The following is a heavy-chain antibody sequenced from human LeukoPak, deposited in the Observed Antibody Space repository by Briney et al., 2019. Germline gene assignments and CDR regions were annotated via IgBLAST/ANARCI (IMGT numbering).Heavy chain of an antibody. CDR3: ARALVSPGDGMDV. CDR1: GYSFTSYW. D-gene: IGHD6-6*01. CDR2: IDPSDSYT. Sequence: RGESLRISCKGSGYSFTSYWISWGRQMPGESLEGMGRIDPSDSYTNYSPSFQGHVTISADKSISTAYLQWSSLKASDTAMYYCARALVSPGDGMDVWGQGTTVTVSS. V-gene: IGHV5-10-1*01. J-gene: IGHJ6*02.